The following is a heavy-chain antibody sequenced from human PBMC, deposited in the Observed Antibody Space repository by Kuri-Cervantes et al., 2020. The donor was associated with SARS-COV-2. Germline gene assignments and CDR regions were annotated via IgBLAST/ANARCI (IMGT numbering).Heavy chain of an antibody. CDR1: GGSFSGYY. CDR2: INHSGST. Sequence: SETLSLTCAVYGGSFSGYYWSWIRQPPGKGLEWIGEINHSGSTNYNPSLKSRVTISLDMSKNQFSLKVSSVTAADTAVYYCARALGCSGGSCYGDYYYYYYMDVWGKGTTVTVSS. V-gene: IGHV4-34*01. D-gene: IGHD2-15*01. CDR3: ARALGCSGGSCYGDYYYYYYMDV. J-gene: IGHJ6*03.